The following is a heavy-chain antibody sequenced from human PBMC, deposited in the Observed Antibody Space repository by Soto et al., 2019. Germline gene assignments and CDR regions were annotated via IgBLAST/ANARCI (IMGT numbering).Heavy chain of an antibody. J-gene: IGHJ6*02. CDR3: TRDQLPAAIGYSYSGMDV. D-gene: IGHD2-2*01. V-gene: IGHV3-21*01. Sequence: ELQLVESGGGLVKPGGSLRLSCAASGFTFNTYGMSWVRQAPGKGLEWVSSISRTSGYTYYADSLKGRFIISRENAKNSLYLQMNNLRVEDTAVYYCTRDQLPAAIGYSYSGMDVWGQGTTVTVSS. CDR1: GFTFNTYG. CDR2: ISRTSGYT.